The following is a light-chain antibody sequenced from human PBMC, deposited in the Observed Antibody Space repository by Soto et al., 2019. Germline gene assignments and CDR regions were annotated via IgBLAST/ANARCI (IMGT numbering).Light chain of an antibody. CDR1: QSVYNNY. V-gene: IGKV3-20*01. J-gene: IGKJ4*01. Sequence: EIVLTQSPGTLSLSPGERATLSCRASQSVYNNYLAWYQQKPGQAPRLLISGASSRATGIPDRFSGSGSGTDFTLSISRLEPEDCAVFSCQQYGSPPLTFGGGTKVEIK. CDR3: QQYGSPPLT. CDR2: GAS.